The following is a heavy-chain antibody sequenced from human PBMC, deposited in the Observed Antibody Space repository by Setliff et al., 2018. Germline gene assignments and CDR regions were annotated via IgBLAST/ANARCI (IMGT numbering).Heavy chain of an antibody. V-gene: IGHV4-38-2*02. CDR1: GYSISSGYL. CDR3: AREQWLDPPGYYYMDV. D-gene: IGHD6-19*01. Sequence: SETLSLTCTVSGYSISSGYLWGWIRQPPGKGLEWVGNIGHTGSINYNPSLKSRVTMSIDTSKNQSSRKLNSVNAADMAVYYCAREQWLDPPGYYYMDVWAKGTTVTVSS. CDR2: IGHTGSI. J-gene: IGHJ6*03.